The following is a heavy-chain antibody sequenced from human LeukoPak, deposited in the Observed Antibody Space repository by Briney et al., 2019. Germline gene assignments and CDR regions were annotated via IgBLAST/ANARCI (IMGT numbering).Heavy chain of an antibody. CDR3: ARNGRVRRVVKDLLEY. CDR1: GYTFTDYY. V-gene: IGHV1-2*02. Sequence: ASVKVSCKASGYTFTDYYIHWVRQAPGQGLEWMGWINPNSGVTNYAQKFQGRVTMTRDTSITTAYMELSRLRSDDTAVYYCARNGRVRRVVKDLLEYWGQGTLVAVSS. CDR2: INPNSGVT. J-gene: IGHJ4*02. D-gene: IGHD3-10*01.